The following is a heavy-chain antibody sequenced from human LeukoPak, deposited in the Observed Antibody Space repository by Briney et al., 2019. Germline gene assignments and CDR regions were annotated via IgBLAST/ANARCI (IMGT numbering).Heavy chain of an antibody. D-gene: IGHD7-27*01. CDR2: INPNSGGT. J-gene: IGHJ4*02. V-gene: IGHV1-2*02. CDR1: GYTFTGYY. Sequence: GASVKVSCKASGYTFTGYYMHWVRQAPGQGLEWMGWINPNSGGTNYAQKFQGRVTMTRDTSISTAYMELSRLRSDDTAVYYCAREVQTGIQLYYFDYWGQGTLVTVSS. CDR3: AREVQTGIQLYYFDY.